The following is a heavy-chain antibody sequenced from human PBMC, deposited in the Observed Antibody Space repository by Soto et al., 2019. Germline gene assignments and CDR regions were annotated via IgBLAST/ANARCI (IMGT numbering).Heavy chain of an antibody. CDR2: MNPNNGDT. Sequence: ASVKVCCTASGYTFTSSGISWVRQAPGQGLDWMGWMNPNNGDTIYAQKRQGRVTLTRDTSTSTAYMELSSLRYDDTAVYYCARGRGGHCAGGKCNRWLDPWGQGTLVTVSS. V-gene: IGHV1-18*01. D-gene: IGHD2-21*01. CDR1: GYTFTSSG. CDR3: ARGRGGHCAGGKCNRWLDP. J-gene: IGHJ5*02.